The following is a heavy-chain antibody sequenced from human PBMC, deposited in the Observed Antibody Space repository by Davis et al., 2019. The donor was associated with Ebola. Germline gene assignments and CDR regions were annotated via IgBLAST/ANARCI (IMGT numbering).Heavy chain of an antibody. Sequence: MPSETLSLTCTVSGGSISSYHWNWIRQPPGEGLEWIGYIYYSGSTSYNPSLKSRVTISVDTSKNQFSLKLSSVTAADTAVYFCARHDPIYCNDVNCYSSAGYFDNWGRGTLVAVSS. D-gene: IGHD2-15*01. V-gene: IGHV4-59*08. CDR2: IYYSGST. J-gene: IGHJ4*02. CDR1: GGSISSYH. CDR3: ARHDPIYCNDVNCYSSAGYFDN.